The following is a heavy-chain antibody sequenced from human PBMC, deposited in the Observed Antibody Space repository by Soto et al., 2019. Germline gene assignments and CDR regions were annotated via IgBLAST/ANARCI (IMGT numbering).Heavy chain of an antibody. V-gene: IGHV4-34*01. D-gene: IGHD3-10*01. CDR3: AGLWFGELRDYYYYGMDV. CDR2: INHSGST. J-gene: IGHJ6*02. Sequence: SETLSLTCAVYGGSFSGYYWSWIRQPPGKGLEWIGEINHSGSTNYNPSLKSRVTISVDTSKNQFSLKLSSVTAADTAVYYCAGLWFGELRDYYYYGMDVWGQGTTVTVS. CDR1: GGSFSGYY.